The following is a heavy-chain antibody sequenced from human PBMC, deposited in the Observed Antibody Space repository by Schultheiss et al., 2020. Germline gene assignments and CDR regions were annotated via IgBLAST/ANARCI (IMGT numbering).Heavy chain of an antibody. Sequence: SQTLSLTCTVSGGSISSYYWGWIRQPPGKGLEWIGYIYYSGSTNYNPSLKSRVTISVDTSKNQFSLKLSSVTAADTAVYYCARLSEAYSYAGGWDYWGQGTLVTVSS. D-gene: IGHD5-18*01. CDR1: GGSISSYY. V-gene: IGHV4-59*08. CDR2: IYYSGST. J-gene: IGHJ4*02. CDR3: ARLSEAYSYAGGWDY.